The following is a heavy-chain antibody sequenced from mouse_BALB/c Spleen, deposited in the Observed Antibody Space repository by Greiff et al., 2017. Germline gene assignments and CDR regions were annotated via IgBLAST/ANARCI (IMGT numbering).Heavy chain of an antibody. D-gene: IGHD2-2*01. CDR1: GYSFTSYY. V-gene: IGHV1S135*01. Sequence: EVKLQESGPELMKPGASVKISCKASGYSFTSYYMHWVKQSHGKSLEWIGYIDPFNGGTSYNQKFKGKATLTVDKSSSTAYMHLSSLTSEDSAVYYCARDGDGYDVGYWGQGTTLTVSS. CDR2: IDPFNGGT. CDR3: ARDGDGYDVGY. J-gene: IGHJ2*01.